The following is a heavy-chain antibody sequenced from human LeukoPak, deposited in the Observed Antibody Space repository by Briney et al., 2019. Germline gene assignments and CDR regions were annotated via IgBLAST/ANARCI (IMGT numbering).Heavy chain of an antibody. V-gene: IGHV3-23*01. CDR3: AKTSIRGYYYMEV. CDR1: GFTFSSFA. J-gene: IGHJ6*03. Sequence: GGSLRLSCTASGFTFSSFAMSWLRQAPGKGLEGVSSIIGSGSNNYDAASVKGQYTISRDNPKNTLYLQMNSLRGEDTATYYCAKTSIRGYYYMEVWGKGTTVTVAS. CDR2: IIGSGSNN.